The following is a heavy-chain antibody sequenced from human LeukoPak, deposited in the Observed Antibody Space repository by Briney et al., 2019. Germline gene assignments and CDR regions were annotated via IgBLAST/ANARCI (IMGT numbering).Heavy chain of an antibody. Sequence: TGGSLRLSCAASGFTFSSYGMHWVRQAPGKGLEWVAFIRYDGSNKYYADSVKGRFTISRDNSKNTLYLQMNSLRAEDTAEYYSANLATGGTPTDYWGQGTLVTVSS. J-gene: IGHJ4*02. CDR2: IRYDGSNK. V-gene: IGHV3-30*02. CDR1: GFTFSSYG. D-gene: IGHD6-13*01. CDR3: ANLATGGTPTDY.